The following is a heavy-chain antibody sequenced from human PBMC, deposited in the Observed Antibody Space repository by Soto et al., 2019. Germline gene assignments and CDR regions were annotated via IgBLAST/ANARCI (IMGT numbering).Heavy chain of an antibody. J-gene: IGHJ4*02. CDR3: AKDAIMITFGGVIAHYYFDY. D-gene: IGHD3-16*02. Sequence: LRLSCAASGFTFSSYAMSWVRQAPGKGLEWVSAISGSGGSTYYADSVKGRFTISRDNSKNTLYLQMNSLRAEDTAVYYCAKDAIMITFGGVIAHYYFDYWGQGTLVTVSS. CDR2: ISGSGGST. CDR1: GFTFSSYA. V-gene: IGHV3-23*01.